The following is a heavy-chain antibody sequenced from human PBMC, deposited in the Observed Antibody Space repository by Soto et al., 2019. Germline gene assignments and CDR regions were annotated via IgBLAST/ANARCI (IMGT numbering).Heavy chain of an antibody. D-gene: IGHD5-18*01. CDR1: GYTFSDYY. V-gene: IGHV3-11*01. Sequence: LRLSCAASGYTFSDYYMSWIRQAPGKGLEWVSYISTSGSTIYYADSVKGRFTISRDNAKNSLYLQMNSLRAEDTAVYYCARPSPRDTAMVKVFDYWGQGTLVTVSS. CDR3: ARPSPRDTAMVKVFDY. CDR2: ISTSGSTI. J-gene: IGHJ4*02.